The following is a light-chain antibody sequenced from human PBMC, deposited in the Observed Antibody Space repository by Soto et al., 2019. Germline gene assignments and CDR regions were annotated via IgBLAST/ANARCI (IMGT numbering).Light chain of an antibody. J-gene: IGKJ3*01. V-gene: IGKV1-5*01. CDR3: QQYHSYSPFT. CDR2: DAS. CDR1: QSISSW. Sequence: DIQMTQSPSTLSASVGDRVTVTCRASQSISSWLAWYQQKPGKAPKLLIYDASSLESGVPSRFSGNGSGTEFTLTISSLQPGDFATYYCQQYHSYSPFTFGPGTKVDIK.